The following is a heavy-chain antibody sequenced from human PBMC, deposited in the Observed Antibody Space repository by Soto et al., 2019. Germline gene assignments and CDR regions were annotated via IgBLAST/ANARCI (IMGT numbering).Heavy chain of an antibody. J-gene: IGHJ6*02. CDR2: INHSGST. CDR3: ARVGHDFWSGYTYYYYGMAV. Sequence: SETLSLTCAVYGGSFSGYYWSWIRQPPGKGLEWIGEINHSGSTNYNPSLKSRVTISVDTSKNQFSLKLSSVTAADTAVYYCARVGHDFWSGYTYYYYGMAVWGQGTTVTVSS. V-gene: IGHV4-34*01. D-gene: IGHD3-3*01. CDR1: GGSFSGYY.